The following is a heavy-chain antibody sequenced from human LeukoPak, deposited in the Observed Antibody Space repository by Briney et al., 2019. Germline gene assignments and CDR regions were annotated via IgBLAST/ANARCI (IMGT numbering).Heavy chain of an antibody. CDR2: IIPIFGTA. Sequence: SVKVSCKVSGYTLTELSMHWVRQAPGKGLEWMGGIIPIFGTANYAQKFQGRVTITADESTSTAYMELSSLRSEDTAVYYCARDRASGWSSEGYYYYGMDVWGQGTTVTVSS. D-gene: IGHD6-19*01. J-gene: IGHJ6*02. CDR1: GYTLTELS. CDR3: ARDRASGWSSEGYYYYGMDV. V-gene: IGHV1-69*13.